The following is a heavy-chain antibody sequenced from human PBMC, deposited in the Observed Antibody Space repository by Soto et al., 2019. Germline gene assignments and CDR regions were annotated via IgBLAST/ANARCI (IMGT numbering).Heavy chain of an antibody. CDR2: IYTSGST. V-gene: IGHV4-4*07. J-gene: IGHJ3*02. Sequence: NPSETLSLTCTVSGGSISSYYWSWIRQPAGKGLEWIGRIYTSGSTNYNPSLKSRVTMSVDTSKNQFSLKLCSVTAADTAVYYCASEEGWTQLWTGGSAFDIWGQGTMVPSPQ. D-gene: IGHD5-18*01. CDR1: GGSISSYY. CDR3: ASEEGWTQLWTGGSAFDI.